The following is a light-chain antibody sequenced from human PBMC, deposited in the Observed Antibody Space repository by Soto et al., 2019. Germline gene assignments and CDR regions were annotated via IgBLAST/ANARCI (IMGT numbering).Light chain of an antibody. CDR3: AAWDDSLNGLV. J-gene: IGLJ2*01. V-gene: IGLV1-44*01. CDR2: TNS. Sequence: QSVLTQPPSTSATPGQRVTISCSGRSSNIGSYSVNWYQPVPGTAPKLVIYTNSPRPSGVPDRCSGSKSGTSASLASSGLQSGDEADYYCAAWDDSLNGLVFGRGTKLTVL. CDR1: SSNIGSYS.